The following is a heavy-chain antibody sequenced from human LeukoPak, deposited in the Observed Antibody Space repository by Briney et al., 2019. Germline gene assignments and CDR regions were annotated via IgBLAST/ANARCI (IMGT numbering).Heavy chain of an antibody. Sequence: SQTLSLTCAISGDSVSSNSAAWNWIRQSLSRGLEWLGRTYYRSKWYNDYAVSVKSRITINPDTSKNQFSLQLNSVTPEDTAVYYCARDWTYSSGWYNYYYGMDVWGQGTTVTVSS. CDR3: ARDWTYSSGWYNYYYGMDV. CDR2: TYYRSKWYN. V-gene: IGHV6-1*01. D-gene: IGHD6-19*01. J-gene: IGHJ6*02. CDR1: GDSVSSNSAA.